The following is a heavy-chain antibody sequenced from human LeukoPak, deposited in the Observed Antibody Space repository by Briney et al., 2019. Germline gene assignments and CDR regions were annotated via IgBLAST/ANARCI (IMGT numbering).Heavy chain of an antibody. CDR3: ASTYSYPGVHYYYYYYMDV. CDR2: IYTSGST. J-gene: IGHJ6*03. CDR1: GGSISSYY. D-gene: IGHD5-18*01. V-gene: IGHV4-4*07. Sequence: PSETLSLTCTVSGGSISSYYWSWIRQPAGKGLEWIGRIYTSGSTNYNPSLKSRVTMSVDTSKNQFSLKLSSVTAADTAVYYCASTYSYPGVHYYYYYYMDVWGKGTTVTVS.